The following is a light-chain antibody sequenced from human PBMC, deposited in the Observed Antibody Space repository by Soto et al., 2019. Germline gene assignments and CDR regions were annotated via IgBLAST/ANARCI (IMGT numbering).Light chain of an antibody. V-gene: IGLV2-8*01. CDR2: EVS. CDR1: SSDVGGYDY. CDR3: SSYAGINNPVV. J-gene: IGLJ2*01. Sequence: QSALTQPPSASGSPGQSVTISCTGTSSDVGGYDYVSWYQQHPGKAPKFLIYEVSKRPSGVPGRFSGSKSGNTASLTVSGLQAEDEADYYCSSYAGINNPVVFGGGTQLTVL.